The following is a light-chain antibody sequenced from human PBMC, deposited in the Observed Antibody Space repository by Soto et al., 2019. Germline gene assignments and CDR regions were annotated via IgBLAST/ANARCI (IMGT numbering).Light chain of an antibody. V-gene: IGKV1-33*01. J-gene: IGKJ2*01. CDR1: QDISNY. CDR2: DAS. CDR3: QQYDNLPMYT. Sequence: DIQMTQSPSSLSASVGDRVTITCQASQDISNYLNWYQQKPGKAPKLLIYDASNLETGVPSRFSGSGSGTDFTFTISSLQPEDIATYYCQQYDNLPMYTFLQGTKLEIK.